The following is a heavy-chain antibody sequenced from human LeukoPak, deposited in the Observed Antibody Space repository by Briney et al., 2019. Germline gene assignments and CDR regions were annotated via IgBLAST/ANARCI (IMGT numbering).Heavy chain of an antibody. Sequence: GGSLRLSCAASGFNFKNYWMHWVRQAPGKGLEWVSRIINDGSSTTYADSVKGRFTVSRDNAKDTLYLQMNSLRAEDTAVYYCGSSGEVDYWGQGTLVTVSS. J-gene: IGHJ4*02. D-gene: IGHD3-10*01. CDR1: GFNFKNYW. CDR2: IINDGSST. V-gene: IGHV3-74*01. CDR3: GSSGEVDY.